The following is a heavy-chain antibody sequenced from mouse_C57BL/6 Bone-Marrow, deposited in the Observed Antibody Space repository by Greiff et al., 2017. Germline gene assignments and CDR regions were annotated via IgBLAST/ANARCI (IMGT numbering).Heavy chain of an antibody. CDR2: SRNKANDYTT. Sequence: EVKLMESGGGLVQSGRSLRLSCATSGFTFSDFYMEWVRQAPGKGLEWIAASRNKANDYTTEYSASVKGRFIVSRDTSQSILYLQMDALRAEDTAIYYGARDAWDYYGSSYPFAYWGQGTLVTVSA. CDR3: ARDAWDYYGSSYPFAY. D-gene: IGHD1-1*01. CDR1: GFTFSDFY. V-gene: IGHV7-1*01. J-gene: IGHJ3*01.